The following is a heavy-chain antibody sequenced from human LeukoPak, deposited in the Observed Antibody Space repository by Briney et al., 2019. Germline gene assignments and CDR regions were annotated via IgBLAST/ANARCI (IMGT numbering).Heavy chain of an antibody. D-gene: IGHD6-19*01. CDR3: VRALGTEQWLIRSVFDY. Sequence: ASVKVSCKTSGYTFTGYYLRWVRQAPGQGLEWMGWINPKSGDTNCAQQFQGRVTMTRDTSISTAYMELSRLTSDDTAVYYCVRALGTEQWLIRSVFDYWGQGTLVTVSS. V-gene: IGHV1-2*02. J-gene: IGHJ4*02. CDR1: GYTFTGYY. CDR2: INPKSGDT.